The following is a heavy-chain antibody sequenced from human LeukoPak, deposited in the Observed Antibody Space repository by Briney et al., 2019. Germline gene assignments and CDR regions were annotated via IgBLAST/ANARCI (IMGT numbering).Heavy chain of an antibody. D-gene: IGHD3-16*01. CDR3: AREGAGPGQPFDY. V-gene: IGHV3-21*01. CDR1: GFTFRNYN. CDR2: ISSSSSYI. J-gene: IGHJ4*02. Sequence: GGSLRLSCAASGFTFRNYNMNWVRQAPGKGLEWVSSISSSSSYIYYADSVKGRFTISRDNGKNSLCLQMNSLRAEDTAVYYCAREGAGPGQPFDYWGQGTLVTVSS.